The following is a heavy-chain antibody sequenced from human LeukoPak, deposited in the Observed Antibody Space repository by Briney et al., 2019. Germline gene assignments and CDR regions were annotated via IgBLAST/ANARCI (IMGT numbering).Heavy chain of an antibody. V-gene: IGHV3-23*01. J-gene: IGHJ6*03. CDR1: GFTFSSYA. D-gene: IGHD4-23*01. CDR2: ISGSGGRT. CDR3: AKEPTVITRYMDV. Sequence: PGGSLRLSCAASGFTFSSYAMSWVRQAPGKGLEWVSAISGSGGRTDYADSVKGRFTVSRDNSKNTLYLQMNSLRAEDTAVYYCAKEPTVITRYMDVWGKGTTVTISS.